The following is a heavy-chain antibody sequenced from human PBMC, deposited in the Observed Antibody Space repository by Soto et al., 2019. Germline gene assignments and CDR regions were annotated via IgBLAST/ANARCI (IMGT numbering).Heavy chain of an antibody. D-gene: IGHD1-20*01. CDR1: GGTFSSYA. CDR3: ARNPGDHNWNDVWWDY. V-gene: IGHV1-69*06. J-gene: IGHJ4*02. Sequence: QVQLVQSGAEVKKPGSSVKVSCKASGGTFSSYAISWVRQAPGQGLEWMGGIIPIFGTANYAQKFQGRVTITADKSTSTAYMELSSLRSEDTAVYYCARNPGDHNWNDVWWDYWGQGTLVTVSS. CDR2: IIPIFGTA.